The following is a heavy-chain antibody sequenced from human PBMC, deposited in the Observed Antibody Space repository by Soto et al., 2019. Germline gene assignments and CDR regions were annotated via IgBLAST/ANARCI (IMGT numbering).Heavy chain of an antibody. Sequence: ESGGGLVKPGGSLRLSCAASGFIFSDHYMSWIRQAPGKGLEWISYIRSGGSGIHYADSMKGRFTISRDNGKNSLYLQMNSLRAEDTAVYYCARVKECSSTTCYARDAFDIWGQGTMVTVS. D-gene: IGHD2-2*01. CDR2: IRSGGSGI. J-gene: IGHJ3*02. V-gene: IGHV3-11*01. CDR1: GFIFSDHY. CDR3: ARVKECSSTTCYARDAFDI.